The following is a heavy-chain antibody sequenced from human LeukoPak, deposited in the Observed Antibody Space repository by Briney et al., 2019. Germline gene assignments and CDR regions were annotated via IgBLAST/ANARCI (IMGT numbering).Heavy chain of an antibody. CDR2: ISSSSSYI. J-gene: IGHJ4*02. CDR1: GFTFSSYS. D-gene: IGHD2-2*01. CDR3: ARGREYQLLNPSDY. Sequence: GGSLRLSXAASGFTFSSYSMNWVRQAPGKGLEWVSSISSSSSYIYYADSVKGRFTISRDNAKNSLYLQMNSLRAEDTAVYYCARGREYQLLNPSDYWGQGTLVTVSS. V-gene: IGHV3-21*01.